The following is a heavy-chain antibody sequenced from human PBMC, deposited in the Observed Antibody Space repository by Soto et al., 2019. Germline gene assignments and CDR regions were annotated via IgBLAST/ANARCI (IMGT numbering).Heavy chain of an antibody. CDR3: VRAPPMVTKHGCDS. CDR1: GFSFSSYA. D-gene: IGHD4-4*01. CDR2: IWYDGSDK. J-gene: IGHJ3*02. V-gene: IGHV3-33*01. Sequence: PGRSLRRSCAASGFSFSSYAMHWVRQAPGKGLEWVVFIWYDGSDKSYADSVKGRFTISRDNSKNTVYLQMNSLRAEDKAVYYGVRAPPMVTKHGCDSSGQGRM.